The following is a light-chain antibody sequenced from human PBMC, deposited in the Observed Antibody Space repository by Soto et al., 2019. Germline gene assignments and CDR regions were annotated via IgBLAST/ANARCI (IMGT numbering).Light chain of an antibody. CDR1: QSLYKC. Sequence: DIQMTQSPSTLSASVGDRVSISCRASQSLYKCLAWYQQKPGEAPKLLASDASNLESWVSSRFTGSGSGTEFTLTISSLQPDDFATYYCQHYTHDPYTFGQGTKLGIK. V-gene: IGKV1-5*01. CDR3: QHYTHDPYT. J-gene: IGKJ2*01. CDR2: DAS.